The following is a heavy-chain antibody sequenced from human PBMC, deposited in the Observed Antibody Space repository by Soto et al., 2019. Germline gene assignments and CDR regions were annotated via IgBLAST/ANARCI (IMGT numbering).Heavy chain of an antibody. CDR3: ARGGYSYGSPLDY. V-gene: IGHV3-30-3*01. CDR2: ISYVGSNK. CDR1: GFTFSSYA. D-gene: IGHD5-18*01. Sequence: QVQLVESGGGVVQPGRSLRLSCAASGFTFSSYAMHWVRQAPGKGLEWVAVISYVGSNKYYADSVKGRFTISRDNSKNTLYLQMNSLRAEDTAVYYCARGGYSYGSPLDYWGQGTLVTVSS. J-gene: IGHJ4*02.